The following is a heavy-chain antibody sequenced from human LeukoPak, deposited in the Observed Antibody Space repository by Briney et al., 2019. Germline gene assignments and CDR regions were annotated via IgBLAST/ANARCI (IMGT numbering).Heavy chain of an antibody. Sequence: PSETLSLTCTVSGASISSSSYYWSWIRQPPGKGLGWIGYIYYSGSTNYNPSLKSRVTISVDTSKNQFSLKLSSVTAADTAVYYCARDWTPWDYYYGMDVWGQGTTVTVSS. J-gene: IGHJ6*02. CDR3: ARDWTPWDYYYGMDV. V-gene: IGHV4-61*01. D-gene: IGHD3/OR15-3a*01. CDR1: GASISSSSYY. CDR2: IYYSGST.